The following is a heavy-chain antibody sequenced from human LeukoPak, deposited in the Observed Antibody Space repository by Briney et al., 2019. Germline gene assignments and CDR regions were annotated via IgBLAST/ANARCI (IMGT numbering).Heavy chain of an antibody. Sequence: GGSLRLSCAASGFTFSSNWMHWVRQAPGKGLVWVSRINEDGSTTNYADSVKGRSTIFRDNPKNMLYLQMNSLRAEDTAVYYSARDNRWGYDFWSGLDYWGQGTLVTVSS. CDR2: INEDGSTT. J-gene: IGHJ4*02. CDR1: GFTFSSNW. V-gene: IGHV3-74*01. D-gene: IGHD3-3*01. CDR3: ARDNRWGYDFWSGLDY.